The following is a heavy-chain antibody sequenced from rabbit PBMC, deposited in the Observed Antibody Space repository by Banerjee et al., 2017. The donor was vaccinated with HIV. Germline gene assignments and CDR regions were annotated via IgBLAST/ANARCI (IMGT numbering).Heavy chain of an antibody. CDR3: AREMNL. CDR1: GFTLSSGW. CDR2: LRAGSSGDT. J-gene: IGHJ4*01. Sequence: QSLEESGGDLVKPGTSLTLTCTASGFTLSSGWMCWVRQAPGKGLEWIACLRAGSSGDTYYASWAKGRFTISKTSSTTVTLQMTSLTAADTATYFCAREMNLWGPGTLVTVS. V-gene: IGHV1S40*01.